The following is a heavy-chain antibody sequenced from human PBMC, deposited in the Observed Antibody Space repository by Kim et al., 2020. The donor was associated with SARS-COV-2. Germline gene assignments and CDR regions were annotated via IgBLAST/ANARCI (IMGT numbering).Heavy chain of an antibody. CDR2: INPNSGGT. J-gene: IGHJ4*02. Sequence: ASVKVSCKASGYTFTGYYMHWVRQAPGQGLEWMGRINPNSGGTNYAQKFQGRVTMTRDTSISTAYMELSRLRSDDTAVYYCARGPLPDWVVVVAATRYYFDYWGQGTLVTVSS. V-gene: IGHV1-2*06. CDR3: ARGPLPDWVVVVAATRYYFDY. D-gene: IGHD2-15*01. CDR1: GYTFTGYY.